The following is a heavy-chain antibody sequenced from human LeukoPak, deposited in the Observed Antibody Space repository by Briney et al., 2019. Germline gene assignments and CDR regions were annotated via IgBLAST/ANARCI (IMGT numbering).Heavy chain of an antibody. V-gene: IGHV3-21*01. J-gene: IGHJ4*02. D-gene: IGHD5-18*01. CDR2: ISTTSTYI. CDR3: ARSYSYGSGFDY. Sequence: PGGSLRLSCAASGFTLTTYSMKWVRQAPGKGLEWVSSISTTSTYIYYADSLKGRFTISRDNAKNSVYLQMNSLRAADTAVYYCARSYSYGSGFDYWGQGTLVTVSS. CDR1: GFTLTTYS.